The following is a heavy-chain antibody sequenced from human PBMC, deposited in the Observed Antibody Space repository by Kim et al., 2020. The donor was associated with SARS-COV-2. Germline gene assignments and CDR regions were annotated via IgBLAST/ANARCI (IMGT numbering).Heavy chain of an antibody. CDR1: GGSTSCYY. J-gene: IGHJ4*02. CDR2: IYDSGRT. Sequence: SETLSLTCTVSGGSTSCYYWSWIRQTPGKGLEWIGYIYDSGRTNYNPTLKSRVTISVDTSKNQFSLKLSSVTAADTAVYYCARDDGDYWGQGTPVTVSS. V-gene: IGHV4-59*13. CDR3: ARDDGDY.